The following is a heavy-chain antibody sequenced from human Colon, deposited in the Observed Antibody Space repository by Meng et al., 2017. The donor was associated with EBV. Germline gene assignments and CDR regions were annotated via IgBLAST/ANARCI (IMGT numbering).Heavy chain of an antibody. CDR2: IYYSGST. CDR1: GGSIRSGPYC. J-gene: IGHJ4*02. V-gene: IGHV4-39*01. CDR3: ASYTSFSGSYYNGIDY. D-gene: IGHD3-10*01. Sequence: QVPLKESGPGLVKPSETLSLTCTVSGGSIRSGPYCWAWIRQPPGKGLEWIGSIYYSGSTYYNPSLKSRVTISVDSSKNQFSLKLTSVTAADTSLYYCASYTSFSGSYYNGIDYWGQGTLVTVSS.